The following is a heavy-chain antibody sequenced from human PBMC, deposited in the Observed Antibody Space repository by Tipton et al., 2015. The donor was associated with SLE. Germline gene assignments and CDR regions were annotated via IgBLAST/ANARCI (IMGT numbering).Heavy chain of an antibody. V-gene: IGHV4-61*01. Sequence: TLSLTCTVSGGSVSSGSYYWSWIRQPPGKGLEWIGYIYYSGSTNYNPSPKSRVTISVDTSKNQFSLKLSSVTAADTAVYYCAREVRPDLHYYMDVWGKGTTVTVSS. CDR1: GGSVSSGSYY. CDR2: IYYSGST. CDR3: AREVRPDLHYYMDV. J-gene: IGHJ6*03.